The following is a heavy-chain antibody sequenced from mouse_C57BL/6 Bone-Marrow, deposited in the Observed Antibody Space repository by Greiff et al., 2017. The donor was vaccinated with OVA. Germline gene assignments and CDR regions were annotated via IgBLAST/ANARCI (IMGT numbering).Heavy chain of an antibody. CDR1: GFTFSSYG. J-gene: IGHJ1*03. D-gene: IGHD2-5*01. CDR2: ISSGGSYT. V-gene: IGHV5-6*01. Sequence: EVKLVESGGDLVKPGGSLKLSCAASGFTFSSYGMSWVRQTPDKRLEWVATISSGGSYTYYPDSVKGRFTISRDNAKNTLYLQMSSLKSEDTAMYYCASYYSNGGYFDVWGTGTTVTVSS. CDR3: ASYYSNGGYFDV.